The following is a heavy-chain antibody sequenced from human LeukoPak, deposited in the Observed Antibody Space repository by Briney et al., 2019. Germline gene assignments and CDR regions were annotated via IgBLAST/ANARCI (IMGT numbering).Heavy chain of an antibody. D-gene: IGHD1-26*01. CDR2: INHSGST. V-gene: IGHV4-34*01. CDR3: ARSGPRYMGGANKYNWFDP. CDR1: GGSFSGYY. Sequence: SETLSLTCAVYGGSFSGYYWSWIRQPPGKGLEWIGEINHSGSTNYNPSLKSRVTISVDTSKNQFSLKLSSVTAADTAVYYCARSGPRYMGGANKYNWFDPWGQGTLVTVSS. J-gene: IGHJ5*02.